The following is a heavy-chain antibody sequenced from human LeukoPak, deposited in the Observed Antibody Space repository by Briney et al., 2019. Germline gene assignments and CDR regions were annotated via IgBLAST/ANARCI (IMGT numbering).Heavy chain of an antibody. CDR3: ASILRPFDY. V-gene: IGHV3-30-3*01. Sequence: PGGSLRLSCAASGFTFSSYAMHWVRQAPGKGLEWVAVISYDGSNKYYADSVKGRFTISRDNSKNTLYLQMNSLRAEDTAVYYCASILRPFDYWGQGTLVTVSS. CDR1: GFTFSSYA. J-gene: IGHJ4*02. D-gene: IGHD4-17*01. CDR2: ISYDGSNK.